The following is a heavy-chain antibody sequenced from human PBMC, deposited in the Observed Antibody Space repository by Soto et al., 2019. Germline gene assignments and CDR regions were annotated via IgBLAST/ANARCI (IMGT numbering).Heavy chain of an antibody. V-gene: IGHV4-31*03. J-gene: IGHJ5*02. CDR1: GGSISSGGYY. CDR2: IYYSGST. D-gene: IGHD6-6*01. CDR3: ARERPVEQLGDWFDP. Sequence: TLSLPFTVSGGSISSGGYYWSFIRQHPGKGLEWIGYIYYSGSTYYNPSLKSRVTISVDTSKNQFSLKLSSVTAEDTAVYYCARERPVEQLGDWFDPWGQGTLVTVSS.